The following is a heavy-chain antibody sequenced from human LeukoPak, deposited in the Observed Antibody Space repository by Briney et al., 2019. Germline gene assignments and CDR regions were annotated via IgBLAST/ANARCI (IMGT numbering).Heavy chain of an antibody. CDR3: ARGAYYYDSSGYYQIDY. Sequence: SETLSLTCSVSVLSISSVRYYWSWIRPPAGKGLEWNGRIYTSGSTNYNPSLKSRVTISVDTSKNQFSLKLSSVTAADTAVYYCARGAYYYDSSGYYQIDYWGQGTLVTVSS. V-gene: IGHV4-61*02. CDR1: VLSISSVRYY. D-gene: IGHD3-22*01. J-gene: IGHJ4*02. CDR2: IYTSGST.